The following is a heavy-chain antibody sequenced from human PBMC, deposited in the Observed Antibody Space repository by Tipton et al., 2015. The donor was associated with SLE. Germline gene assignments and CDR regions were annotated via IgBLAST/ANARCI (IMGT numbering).Heavy chain of an antibody. CDR2: INHSGST. CDR1: GGSFSGYY. CDR3: ARERIEEYGGKENWIDP. V-gene: IGHV4-34*01. J-gene: IGHJ5*02. D-gene: IGHD4/OR15-4a*01. Sequence: LRLSCAVYGGSFSGYYWSWLRQSPGKGLEWIGEINHSGSTNYNPSLKSRVTISVDRSKNQFSLNLSSVTAADTAVYYCARERIEEYGGKENWIDPWGQGTLVTVSS.